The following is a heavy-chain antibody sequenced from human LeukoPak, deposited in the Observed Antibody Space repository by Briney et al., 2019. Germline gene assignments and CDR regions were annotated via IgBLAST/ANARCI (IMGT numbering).Heavy chain of an antibody. V-gene: IGHV4-34*01. CDR1: GGSFSGYY. CDR3: ARSVGATEPPGFDP. CDR2: INHSGST. D-gene: IGHD1-26*01. Sequence: SETLSLTCAVYGGSFSGYYWSWIRQPPGKGLEWIGEINHSGSTNYNPSLRSRVTISVDTSKNQFSLKLSSVTAADTAVYYCARSVGATEPPGFDPWGQGTLVTVSS. J-gene: IGHJ5*02.